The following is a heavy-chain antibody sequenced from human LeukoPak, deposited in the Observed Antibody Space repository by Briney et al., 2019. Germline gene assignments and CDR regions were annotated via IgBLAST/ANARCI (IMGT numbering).Heavy chain of an antibody. D-gene: IGHD4-11*01. CDR1: GGSVNSGSYF. V-gene: IGHV4-61*01. Sequence: SENLSLTCTVSGGSVNSGSYFWSWIRQPPGKGLEWIGYIQNSARTNYNPSLESRVTISVDSSKDQFSLRLSSVTAADTAVYYCATDYSNFYGMDVWGQGTTVTVSS. J-gene: IGHJ6*02. CDR2: IQNSART. CDR3: ATDYSNFYGMDV.